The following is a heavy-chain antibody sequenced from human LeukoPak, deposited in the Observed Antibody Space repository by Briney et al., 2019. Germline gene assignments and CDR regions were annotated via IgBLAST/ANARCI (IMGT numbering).Heavy chain of an antibody. CDR1: GFTFSNYR. CDR3: ARRRATVDYSMDV. CDR2: IYSGGDT. D-gene: IGHD1-26*01. J-gene: IGHJ6*03. Sequence: PGGSLRLSCAASGFTFSNYRMSWVRQAPGKGLEWLTVIYSGGDTYYIDYGKGRLGISRDNSRNTVYLQMNSLRADDTAVYYCARRRATVDYSMDVWGEGTTVTVSS. V-gene: IGHV3-53*01.